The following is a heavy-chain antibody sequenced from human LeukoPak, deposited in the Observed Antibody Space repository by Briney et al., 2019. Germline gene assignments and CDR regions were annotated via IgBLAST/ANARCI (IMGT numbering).Heavy chain of an antibody. D-gene: IGHD1-26*01. V-gene: IGHV3-30-3*01. CDR2: ISYDGSNK. CDR3: ARDHGSGSYPGYYYYVMDV. CDR1: GSTFSNYA. Sequence: PGGSLRLSCAASGSTFSNYAMHWVRQAPGKGLEWVVVISYDGSNKYYADSVKGRFTISRDNSKNTLYLQMNSLRAEDTAVYYCARDHGSGSYPGYYYYVMDVWGQGTTVTVSS. J-gene: IGHJ6*02.